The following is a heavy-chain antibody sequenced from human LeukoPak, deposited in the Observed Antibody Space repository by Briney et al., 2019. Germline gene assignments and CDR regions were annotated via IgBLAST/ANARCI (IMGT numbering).Heavy chain of an antibody. Sequence: PGRSLRLSCAASGFTFSSSDMHWVRQATGEGLEWVSAIGTAGDTYYSGSVKGRFTISRENAKNSLYLQMSSLRAGDTAIYYCTREIVGATLGAFDIWGQGTMVTVSS. D-gene: IGHD1-26*01. V-gene: IGHV3-13*01. J-gene: IGHJ3*02. CDR3: TREIVGATLGAFDI. CDR1: GFTFSSSD. CDR2: IGTAGDT.